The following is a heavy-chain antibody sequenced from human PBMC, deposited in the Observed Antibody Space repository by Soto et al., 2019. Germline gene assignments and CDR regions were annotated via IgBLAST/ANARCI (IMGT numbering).Heavy chain of an antibody. CDR3: ARIAGKVAVDAKELDF. J-gene: IGHJ4*02. CDR1: GGSFSGYY. V-gene: IGHV4-34*01. Sequence: QVQLQQWGAGLLKPSETLSLTCAVYGGSFSGYYWSWIRQPPGKGLEWVGEINHSGSTNYNPSLKRRVTISVDTSKKQFTLKLSSVTAADTDVYYCARIAGKVAVDAKELDFWGQGTLVTVSS. CDR2: INHSGST. D-gene: IGHD6-19*01.